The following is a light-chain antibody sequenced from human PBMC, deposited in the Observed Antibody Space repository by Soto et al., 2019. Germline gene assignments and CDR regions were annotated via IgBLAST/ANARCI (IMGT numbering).Light chain of an antibody. CDR2: DAS. V-gene: IGKV3-11*01. CDR1: QSISSY. CDR3: QQRSDWPT. Sequence: EIVLTQSPATLSLSPGERATLSCRASQSISSYLAWYQQKSGQAPRLLIYDASNRATGIPARFSASGSGTDFTLTIPSLEPEDFSVYFCQQRSDWPTFGQGTKVDIK. J-gene: IGKJ2*01.